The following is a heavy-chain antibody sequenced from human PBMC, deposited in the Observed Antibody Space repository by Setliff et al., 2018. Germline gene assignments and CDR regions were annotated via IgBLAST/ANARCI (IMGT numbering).Heavy chain of an antibody. D-gene: IGHD3-10*01. CDR1: GGSFNAYS. V-gene: IGHV4-4*07. CDR3: ARDKWVLVRTHNYYYVDI. CDR2: MHNSGST. J-gene: IGHJ6*03. Sequence: SETLSLTCTVSGGSFNAYSWTWIRQSAGKGLEWIGRMHNSGSTNYNSFFQGRVSISVGESKTQFSLNLYSVTAADTATYYCARDKWVLVRTHNYYYVDIWGKGTTVTVSS.